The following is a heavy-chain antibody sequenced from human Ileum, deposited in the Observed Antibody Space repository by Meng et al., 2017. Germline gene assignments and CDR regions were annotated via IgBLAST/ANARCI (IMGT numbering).Heavy chain of an antibody. Sequence: VQRGGAGGGGCLSGRSLRLSCAASGFTLRNYGMHGVRQAPGKGLELVALLWADESNQNYADSVKGRFTISKDKSKNTLYLQMSSLRAEDTAVYYCARDSDTSGRHWYFDLWGRGTLVHRLL. V-gene: IGHV3-33*01. CDR3: ARDSDTSGRHWYFDL. D-gene: IGHD6-19*01. CDR1: GFTLRNYG. CDR2: LWADESNQ. J-gene: IGHJ2*01.